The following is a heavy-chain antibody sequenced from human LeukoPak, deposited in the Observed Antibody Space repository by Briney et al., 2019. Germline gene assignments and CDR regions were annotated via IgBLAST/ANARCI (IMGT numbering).Heavy chain of an antibody. CDR1: GYTFASYY. Sequence: ASVKVSCKASGYTFASYYMYWVRQAPGQGLEWMGLINPSGGSTSYAQKFQGRVTMTRDTSTSTVYMELGSLRSEDTAVYYCARDQLPSGSYFYEDDYWGQGTLVTVSS. CDR3: ARDQLPSGSYFYEDDY. CDR2: INPSGGST. D-gene: IGHD1-26*01. J-gene: IGHJ4*02. V-gene: IGHV1-46*01.